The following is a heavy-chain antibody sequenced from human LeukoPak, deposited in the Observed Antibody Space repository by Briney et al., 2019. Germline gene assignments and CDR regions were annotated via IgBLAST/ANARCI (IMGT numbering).Heavy chain of an antibody. CDR2: IYTCGST. J-gene: IGHJ4*02. Sequence: SETLSLTCTVSGGSISSYYWSWIRQPAGKRLEWIGRIYTCGSTNYNPSLKSRVTMSVDTSKNQFSLKLSSVTAADTAVYYCARIGGTYYEYYFDYWGQGTLVTVSS. CDR1: GGSISSYY. V-gene: IGHV4-4*07. CDR3: ARIGGTYYEYYFDY. D-gene: IGHD1-26*01.